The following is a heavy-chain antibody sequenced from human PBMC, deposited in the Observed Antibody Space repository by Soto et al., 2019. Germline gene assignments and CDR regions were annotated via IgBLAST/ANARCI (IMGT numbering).Heavy chain of an antibody. CDR3: ARDLAGITGTPGYYYYGMDV. D-gene: IGHD1-20*01. CDR2: IYSGGST. CDR1: GFTVSSNY. V-gene: IGHV3-53*01. J-gene: IGHJ6*02. Sequence: GGSLRLSCAASGFTVSSNYMSWVRQAPGKGLEWVSVIYSGGSTYYADSVKGRFTISRDNSKNTLYLQMNSLRAEDTAVYYCARDLAGITGTPGYYYYGMDVWGQGTTVTVSS.